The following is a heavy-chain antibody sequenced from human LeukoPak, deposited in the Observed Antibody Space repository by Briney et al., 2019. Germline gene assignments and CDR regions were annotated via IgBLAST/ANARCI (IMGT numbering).Heavy chain of an antibody. CDR1: GFTFSSYS. CDR3: ARGGPSTGFDY. D-gene: IGHD2-2*01. CDR2: ISSLSSYI. V-gene: IGHV3-21*01. Sequence: KSGGSLRLSCAASGFTFSSYSMNWVRQAPGKGLEWVSSISSLSSYIYYADSVKGRFTISRDNAKNSLYLQTNSLRAEDTAVYYCARGGPSTGFDYWGQGTLVTVSS. J-gene: IGHJ4*02.